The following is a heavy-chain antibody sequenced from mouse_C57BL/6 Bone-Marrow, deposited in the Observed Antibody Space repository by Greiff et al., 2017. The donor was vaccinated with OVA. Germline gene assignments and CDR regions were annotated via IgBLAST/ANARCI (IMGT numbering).Heavy chain of an antibody. CDR1: GYPFTSYW. CDR2: IYPGSGSP. CDR3: ARYPTLPPFAY. Sequence: QVQLQQPGAELVKPGASVKMSCKASGYPFTSYWLTWVQQRPGQGLEWIGDIYPGSGSPNYNEKFKGKAKLTVNTSSSPAYMPLSSLTSEDSAVYSSARYPTLPPFAYWGQGTTLTVSS. D-gene: IGHD1-1*01. V-gene: IGHV1-55*01. J-gene: IGHJ2*01.